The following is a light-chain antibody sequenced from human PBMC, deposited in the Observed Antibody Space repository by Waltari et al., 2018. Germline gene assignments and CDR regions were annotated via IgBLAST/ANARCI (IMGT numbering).Light chain of an antibody. CDR1: ILSKEY. Sequence: SDELTQPPSVSVSPGQTARITCSGEILSKEYAHWYQHKPGQAPVLVIYKASERPSGIPDRFSGSSSGTTVTLTISAVQAEDEAAYYCQSTDASETFVFGTGTTVTVL. CDR2: KAS. V-gene: IGLV3-25*03. J-gene: IGLJ1*01. CDR3: QSTDASETFV.